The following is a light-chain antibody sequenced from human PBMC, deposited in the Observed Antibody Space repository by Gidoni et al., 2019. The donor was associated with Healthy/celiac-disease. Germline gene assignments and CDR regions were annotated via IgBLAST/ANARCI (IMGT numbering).Light chain of an antibody. CDR2: GAS. CDR1: QAINSN. CDR3: HRYRNWPSLT. V-gene: IGKV3-15*01. J-gene: IGKJ4*01. Sequence: EVVMTQSPAIVSVSPGDTATLSCRASQAINSNLAWYQQRPGQAPRLLIYGASTRATGIPARFSGSGSGTEFTLTISSLQFEDFAVYYCHRYRNWPSLTFGGGTKVDIK.